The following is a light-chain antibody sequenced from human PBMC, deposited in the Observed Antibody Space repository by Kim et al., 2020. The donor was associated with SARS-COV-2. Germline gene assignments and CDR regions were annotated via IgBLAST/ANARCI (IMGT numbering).Light chain of an antibody. J-gene: IGLJ2*01. CDR3: QAWDSSTVV. CDR2: QDS. Sequence: GSPGQTARITCSGDKLGDKYACWYQQKPGPSPVLVIYQDSKRPSGIPERFSGSNSGNTATLTISGTQAMDEADYYCQAWDSSTVVFGGGTQLTVL. V-gene: IGLV3-1*01. CDR1: KLGDKY.